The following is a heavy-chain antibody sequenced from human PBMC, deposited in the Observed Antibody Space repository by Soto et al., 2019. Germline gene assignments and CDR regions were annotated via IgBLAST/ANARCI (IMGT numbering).Heavy chain of an antibody. CDR3: ARRQAGTYYYYYGMDV. V-gene: IGHV4-61*01. Sequence: SETLSLTCTVSGGSVSSGSYYWSWIRQPPGKGLEWIGYIYYSGSTNYNPSLKSRVTISVDTSKNQSSLKLSSVTAADTAVYYCARRQAGTYYYYYGMDVWGQGTTVTVSS. J-gene: IGHJ6*02. D-gene: IGHD6-19*01. CDR2: IYYSGST. CDR1: GGSVSSGSYY.